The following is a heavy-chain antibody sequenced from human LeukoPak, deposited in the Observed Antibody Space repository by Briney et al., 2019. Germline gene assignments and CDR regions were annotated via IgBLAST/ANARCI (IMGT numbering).Heavy chain of an antibody. CDR3: ARSWLVPRRGWFDP. J-gene: IGHJ5*02. V-gene: IGHV4-39*01. D-gene: IGHD6-19*01. CDR2: IYYSGST. CDR1: GGSISSSSYY. Sequence: PSETLSLTCTVSGGSISSSSYYWGWIRQPPGKGLEWIGSIYYSGSTYYNPSLKSRVTISVDTSKNQFSLKLSSVTAADTAAYYCARSWLVPRRGWFDPWGQGTLVTVSS.